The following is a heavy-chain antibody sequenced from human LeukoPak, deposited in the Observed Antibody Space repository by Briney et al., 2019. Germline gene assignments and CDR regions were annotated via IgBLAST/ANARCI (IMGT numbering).Heavy chain of an antibody. CDR2: INHSGST. D-gene: IGHD3-16*02. V-gene: IGHV4-34*01. J-gene: IGHJ5*02. CDR3: ARVMITFGGVIVPFDP. CDR1: GGSFSGYY. Sequence: SETLSLTCAVYGGSFSGYYWSWIRQHPGKGLEWIGEINHSGSTNYNPSLKSRVTISVDTSKNQFSLKLSSVTAADTAVYYCARVMITFGGVIVPFDPWGQGTLVTVSS.